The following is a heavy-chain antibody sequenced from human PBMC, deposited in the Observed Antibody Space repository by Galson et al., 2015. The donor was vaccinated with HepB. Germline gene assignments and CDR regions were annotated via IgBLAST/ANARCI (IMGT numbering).Heavy chain of an antibody. CDR3: ASQVAGYSYGNDAFDI. J-gene: IGHJ3*02. D-gene: IGHD5-18*01. CDR2: ISAYNGNT. Sequence: SVKVSCKASGYTFTSYGISWVRQAPGQGLEWMGWISAYNGNTNYAQKLQGRVTMTTDTSTSTAYMELRSLRSDDTAVYYCASQVAGYSYGNDAFDIWGQGTMVTVSS. V-gene: IGHV1-18*01. CDR1: GYTFTSYG.